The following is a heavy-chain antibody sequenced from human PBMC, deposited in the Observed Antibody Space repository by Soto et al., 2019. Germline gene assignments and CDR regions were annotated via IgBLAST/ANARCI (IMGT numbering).Heavy chain of an antibody. CDR3: ARVGIYISDWHFDS. J-gene: IGHJ4*02. D-gene: IGHD2-21*02. V-gene: IGHV1-18*01. CDR1: GYIFSNHG. CDR2: ISAYNGNT. Sequence: QVQLMQSGVEVKKPGASVKVSCKTSGYIFSNHGITWVRQAPGQGLEWMGWISAYNGNTDFSQKFQDRVTVTADTSTKIAYMGLRSLRSDDTAMYYCARVGIYISDWHFDSWGQGTLVTVSS.